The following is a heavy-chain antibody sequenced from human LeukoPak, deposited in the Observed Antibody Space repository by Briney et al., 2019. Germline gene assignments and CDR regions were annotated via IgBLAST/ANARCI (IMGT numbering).Heavy chain of an antibody. CDR1: VDSIGGYY. Sequence: KSSETLSLTCTVSVDSIGGYYWSWIRQPPGKGLEWIGYMYYGGNTNYNPSLKSRLTTSLDTSKNQFSLKLSSVTAADTAVYYCARGKYYFDYWGQGTLVTVSS. V-gene: IGHV4-59*01. CDR2: MYYGGNT. CDR3: ARGKYYFDY. J-gene: IGHJ4*02.